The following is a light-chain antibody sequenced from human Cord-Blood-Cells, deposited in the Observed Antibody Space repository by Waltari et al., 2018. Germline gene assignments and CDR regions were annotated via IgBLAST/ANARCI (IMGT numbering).Light chain of an antibody. Sequence: QSALTQPASVSGSPGQSITISCTGTSSYVGGYNYVYWYQQHPGKAPKLMIYDVSNRPSGVSNRFSGSKSGNTASLTISGLQAEDEADYYCSSYTSSSTLYVFGTGTKVTVL. CDR3: SSYTSSSTLYV. CDR1: SSYVGGYNY. J-gene: IGLJ1*01. V-gene: IGLV2-14*01. CDR2: DVS.